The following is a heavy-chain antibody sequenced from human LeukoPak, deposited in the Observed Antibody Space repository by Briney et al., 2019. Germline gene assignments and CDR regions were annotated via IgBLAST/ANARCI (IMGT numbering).Heavy chain of an antibody. J-gene: IGHJ4*02. CDR1: GGSIGTYY. CDR2: IYTSGNT. V-gene: IGHV4-4*07. D-gene: IGHD3-10*01. Sequence: PSETLSLTCTVSGGSIGTYYWSWIRQPAGKGLEGIGRIYTSGNTKYNPSLKSRVTISVDTSKNQFSLKLTSLTAADTAIYYCARDSGRRGYPEYSFDYWGQGTLVTVSS. CDR3: ARDSGRRGYPEYSFDY.